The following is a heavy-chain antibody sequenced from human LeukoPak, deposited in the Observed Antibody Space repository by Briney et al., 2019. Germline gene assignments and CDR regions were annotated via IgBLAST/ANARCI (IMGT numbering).Heavy chain of an antibody. CDR2: IHPNSGST. J-gene: IGHJ4*02. Sequence: ASVKVSCXASGYTFTGYFMHWVRQAPGQGLEWMGRIHPNSGSTNYAQNFQGRVTMTRDTSISTAYMELTRLRYDDTAVYYCARPHSSSFYVVDYWGQGTLVTVSS. V-gene: IGHV1-2*06. D-gene: IGHD6-13*01. CDR1: GYTFTGYF. CDR3: ARPHSSSFYVVDY.